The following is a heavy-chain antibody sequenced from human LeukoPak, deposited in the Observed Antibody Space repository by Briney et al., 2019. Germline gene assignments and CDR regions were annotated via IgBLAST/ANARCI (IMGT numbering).Heavy chain of an antibody. CDR1: GFTFSSYW. J-gene: IGHJ4*02. V-gene: IGHV3-74*01. Sequence: GALRLSCAASGFTFSSYWMHWVRQAPGKGLVWVSRINSGGSSTSYADSVKGRFTISRDNAKNTLYLQMNSLRAEDTAVYYCARGGGLYYYDSSGYAYWGQGTLVTVSS. CDR3: ARGGGLYYYDSSGYAY. D-gene: IGHD3-22*01. CDR2: INSGGSST.